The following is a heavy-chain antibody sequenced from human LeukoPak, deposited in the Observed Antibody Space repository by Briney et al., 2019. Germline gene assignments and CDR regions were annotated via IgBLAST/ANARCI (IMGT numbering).Heavy chain of an antibody. Sequence: ASVKVSCKASGYTFTGYYMHWVRQAPGQGLEWMGWINANSGGTYYAQKFQGRVTMPRDTSTSTAYMELSRLRSDDTAVYYCARVDADYAVYWYFEPSGRGTLVTVSS. CDR3: ARVDADYAVYWYFEP. D-gene: IGHD4-17*01. CDR1: GYTFTGYY. J-gene: IGHJ2*01. CDR2: INANSGGT. V-gene: IGHV1-2*02.